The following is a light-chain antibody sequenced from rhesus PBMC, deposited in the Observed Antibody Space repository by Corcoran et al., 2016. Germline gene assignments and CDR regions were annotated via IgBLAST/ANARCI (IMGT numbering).Light chain of an antibody. CDR3: LQYSSSPWT. J-gene: IGKJ1*01. CDR1: QSISSW. V-gene: IGKV1-22*01. Sequence: DIQMTQSPSSLSASVGDTVTITCRASQSISSWLDWYQQKPGKAPKLLIYKASSLQSGVPSRFSGSGSGTDFTLAISSLQPEEFATYYWLQYSSSPWTFGQGTKVEIK. CDR2: KAS.